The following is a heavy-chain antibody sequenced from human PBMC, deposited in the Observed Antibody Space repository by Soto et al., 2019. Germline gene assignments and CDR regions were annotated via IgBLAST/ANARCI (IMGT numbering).Heavy chain of an antibody. J-gene: IGHJ4*02. CDR2: ISYDGSNK. D-gene: IGHD3-22*01. CDR3: AKDHKSPLITMTHYFDY. CDR1: GFTFSSYG. Sequence: PGGSLRLSCAASGFTFSSYGMHWVRQAPGKGLEWVAVISYDGSNKYYADSVKGRFTISRDNSKNTLYLQMNSLRAEDTAVYYCAKDHKSPLITMTHYFDYWGQGTLVTVSS. V-gene: IGHV3-30*18.